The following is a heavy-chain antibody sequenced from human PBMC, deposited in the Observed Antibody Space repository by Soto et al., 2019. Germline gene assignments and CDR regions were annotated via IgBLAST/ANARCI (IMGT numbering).Heavy chain of an antibody. J-gene: IGHJ6*02. D-gene: IGHD3-3*01. Sequence: GGSLRLSCAASGFTFSSYAMHWVRQAPGKGLEWVAVISYDGSNKYYADSVKGRFTISRDNSKNTLYLQMNSLRAEDTAVYYCARVVTNAPNWGDFWSGYQEPYYYGMDVWGQGTTVTVSS. CDR2: ISYDGSNK. CDR3: ARVVTNAPNWGDFWSGYQEPYYYGMDV. CDR1: GFTFSSYA. V-gene: IGHV3-30-3*01.